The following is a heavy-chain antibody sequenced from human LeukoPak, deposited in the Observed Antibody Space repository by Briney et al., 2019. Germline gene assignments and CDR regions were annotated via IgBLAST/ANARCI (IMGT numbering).Heavy chain of an antibody. Sequence: GGSLRLSCAASGFTFNSYGMHWVRQAPGKGLEWVAFIRFDGNNKYYADSVKGRFTISRDNSKNTLYLQMNSLRAEDTAVYHCAKEPYYDFWSGYYKYWGQGTLVTVSS. CDR1: GFTFNSYG. J-gene: IGHJ4*02. D-gene: IGHD3-3*01. V-gene: IGHV3-30*02. CDR2: IRFDGNNK. CDR3: AKEPYYDFWSGYYKY.